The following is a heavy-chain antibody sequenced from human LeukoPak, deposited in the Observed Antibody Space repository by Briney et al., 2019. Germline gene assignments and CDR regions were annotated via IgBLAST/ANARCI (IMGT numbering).Heavy chain of an antibody. V-gene: IGHV3-21*01. CDR2: ISNSSTYI. J-gene: IGHJ4*02. D-gene: IGHD3-22*01. Sequence: GGSLRLSCAASGFTFSSYNMNWVRQAPGRGLEWVSSISNSSTYIYYADSVTGRFTISRDNAKNSLYLQMNSLRAEDTAVYYCASSRTYYYERWGQGTLVTVSS. CDR1: GFTFSSYN. CDR3: ASSRTYYYER.